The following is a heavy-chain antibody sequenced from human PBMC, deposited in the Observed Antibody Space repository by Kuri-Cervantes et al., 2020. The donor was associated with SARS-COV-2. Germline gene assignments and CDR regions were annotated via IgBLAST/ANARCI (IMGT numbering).Heavy chain of an antibody. V-gene: IGHV3-64*02. Sequence: GGSLRLSCAAFGFTFSSYAMHWVRQAPGKGLEYVSAISSNGGSTYYADSVKGRFTISRDNSKSTLYLQMKSLSAEDTALYYCVKDVWSVIGIPDPCYWGQGTLVTVSS. CDR1: GFTFSSYA. CDR3: VKDVWSVIGIPDPCY. CDR2: ISSNGGST. J-gene: IGHJ4*02. D-gene: IGHD2-21*01.